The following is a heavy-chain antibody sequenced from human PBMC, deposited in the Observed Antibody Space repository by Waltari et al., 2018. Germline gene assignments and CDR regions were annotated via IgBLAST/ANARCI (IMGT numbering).Heavy chain of an antibody. CDR1: GFSLSTSGVG. Sequence: QITLEESGPTLVKPTQTLTLTCSFSGFSLSTSGVGVGWIRQPPGKALEWLGIIYWHDERYYNPSLKSRLTITKDTSKNQVVLTMTDMDPVDTATYYCARRKTFNGVDVWGRGTTVTVSS. CDR2: IYWHDER. V-gene: IGHV2-5*01. J-gene: IGHJ6*02. CDR3: ARRKTFNGVDV.